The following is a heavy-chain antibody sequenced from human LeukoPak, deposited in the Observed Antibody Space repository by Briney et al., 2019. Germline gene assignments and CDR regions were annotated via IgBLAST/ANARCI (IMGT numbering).Heavy chain of an antibody. J-gene: IGHJ3*02. Sequence: SETLSLTCTVSGGSISSYYWSWIRQPPGKGLEWIGYIYSSGTTNYNPSLRSRVSMSVDTSKNQFSLKLSSVTAADTAVYYCARDRGTYAFDIWGQGTMVTVSS. CDR2: IYSSGTT. CDR3: ARDRGTYAFDI. CDR1: GGSISSYY. D-gene: IGHD1-1*01. V-gene: IGHV4-59*01.